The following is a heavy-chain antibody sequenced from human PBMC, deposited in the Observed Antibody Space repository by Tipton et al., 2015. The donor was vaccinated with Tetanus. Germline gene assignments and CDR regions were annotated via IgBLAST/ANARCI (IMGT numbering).Heavy chain of an antibody. D-gene: IGHD3-10*01. CDR2: INHSGST. Sequence: GLVKPSETLSLTCTVYGGSFSGYYWSWIRQPPGKGLEWIGEINHSGSTNYNPSLKSRVTISVDTSKNQFSLKLSSVTAADTAVYHCARVYYGSGSYYFDYWGQGTLVTVSS. V-gene: IGHV4-34*01. J-gene: IGHJ4*02. CDR3: ARVYYGSGSYYFDY. CDR1: GGSFSGYY.